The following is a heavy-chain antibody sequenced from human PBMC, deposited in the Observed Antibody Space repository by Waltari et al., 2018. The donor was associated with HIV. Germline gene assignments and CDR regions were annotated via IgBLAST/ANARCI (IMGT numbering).Heavy chain of an antibody. V-gene: IGHV1-69*01. J-gene: IGHJ1*01. D-gene: IGHD6-19*01. Sequence: QVQLVQSGAEVKKPGSSVKVSCKASGGTFSSYAISWVRQAPGQGLEWMGGIIPIFGKTNYAKKFQGRVTITADESTSTAYMELSSLRSEDTAVYYCARDLSPKVVAGTVFQHWGQGTLVTVSS. CDR3: ARDLSPKVVAGTVFQH. CDR2: IIPIFGKT. CDR1: GGTFSSYA.